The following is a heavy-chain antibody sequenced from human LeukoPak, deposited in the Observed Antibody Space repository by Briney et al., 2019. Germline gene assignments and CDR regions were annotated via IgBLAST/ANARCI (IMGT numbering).Heavy chain of an antibody. Sequence: GRSLRLSCAASGFTFSSYAMHWVRQAPGKGLEWVAVISYDGSNKYYADSVKGRFTISRDNSKNTLYLQMNSLRAEDTAVYYCTRLDYWGQGTLVTVSS. CDR3: TRLDY. V-gene: IGHV3-30-3*01. CDR2: ISYDGSNK. CDR1: GFTFSSYA. J-gene: IGHJ4*02.